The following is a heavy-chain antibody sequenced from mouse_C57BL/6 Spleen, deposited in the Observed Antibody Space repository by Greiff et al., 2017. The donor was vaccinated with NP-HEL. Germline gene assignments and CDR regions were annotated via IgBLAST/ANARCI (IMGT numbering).Heavy chain of an antibody. J-gene: IGHJ2*01. Sequence: EVQLVESGGGLVKPGGSLKLSCAASGFTFSSYAMSWVRQTPEKRLEWVATISDGGSYTYYPDNVKGRFTISRDNAKNNLYLQMSHLKSEDTAMYYCARGDGSSYAYYFDYWGQGTTLTVSS. CDR1: GFTFSSYA. D-gene: IGHD1-1*01. CDR2: ISDGGSYT. CDR3: ARGDGSSYAYYFDY. V-gene: IGHV5-4*01.